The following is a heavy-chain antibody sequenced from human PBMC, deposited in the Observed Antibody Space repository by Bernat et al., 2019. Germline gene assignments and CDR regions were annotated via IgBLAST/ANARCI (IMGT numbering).Heavy chain of an antibody. Sequence: QVQLVESGGGLVKPGGSLRLSCAASGFTFSDYYMSWIRQAPGKGLEWVSYISSSSSYTNYADSVKGRFTISRDNAKNSLYQQMNSLRAEDTAVYYCASGVVVTEPSYWGQGTMVTVSS. CDR1: GFTFSDYY. V-gene: IGHV3-11*05. CDR2: ISSSSSYT. J-gene: IGHJ3*01. D-gene: IGHD2-21*02. CDR3: ASGVVVTEPSY.